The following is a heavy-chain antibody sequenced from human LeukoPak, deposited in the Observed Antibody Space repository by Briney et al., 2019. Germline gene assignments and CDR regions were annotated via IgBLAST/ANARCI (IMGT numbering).Heavy chain of an antibody. D-gene: IGHD4-17*01. J-gene: IGHJ4*02. CDR1: GFTFSSYG. V-gene: IGHV3-33*01. CDR2: IWYDGSKK. CDR3: ARDDYGGTFDY. Sequence: PGGSLRLSCAASGFTFSSYGMHWVRQAPGKGLEWVAVIWYDGSKKYYADSVKGRFTISRDNSKNTLYLQMNSLRDEDTAVYYCARDDYGGTFDYWGQGTLVTVSS.